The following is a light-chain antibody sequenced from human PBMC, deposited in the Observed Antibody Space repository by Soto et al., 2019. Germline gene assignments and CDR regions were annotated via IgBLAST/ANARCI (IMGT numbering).Light chain of an antibody. CDR1: SSDVGAYNS. J-gene: IGLJ1*01. V-gene: IGLV2-14*03. CDR3: SSSTSRSTNL. Sequence: QSVLTQPASVSGSPGQSITISCSGTSSDVGAYNSVSWYQQHPGKAPKLIIYSVSHRSSGASDRSSGSKFDNTASLTISGLPTEYEADYYCSSSTSRSTNLFGTGTKLTVL. CDR2: SVS.